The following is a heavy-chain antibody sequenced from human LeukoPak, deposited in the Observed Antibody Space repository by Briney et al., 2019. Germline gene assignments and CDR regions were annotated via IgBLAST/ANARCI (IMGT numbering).Heavy chain of an antibody. Sequence: GESPKISCKGSGYSINNYWIGWVRQMPGKGLEWMGIIYPADSDIRYSPSFQGQVTISADKSISTAYLQWSSLKASDTAMYYCARQEYCSGGSCYTWFDPWGQGTLVTVSS. J-gene: IGHJ5*02. CDR1: GYSINNYW. CDR3: ARQEYCSGGSCYTWFDP. V-gene: IGHV5-51*01. D-gene: IGHD2-15*01. CDR2: IYPADSDI.